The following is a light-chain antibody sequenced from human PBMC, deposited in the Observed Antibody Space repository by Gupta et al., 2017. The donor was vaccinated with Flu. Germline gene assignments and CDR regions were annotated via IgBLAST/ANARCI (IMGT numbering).Light chain of an antibody. CDR1: QDIRSD. J-gene: IGKJ1*01. CDR3: QQDYNYPWT. V-gene: IGKV1-6*01. Sequence: ATQMTQSPSSLSASVGDRVTITCLASQDIRSDLGWYQQKPGKAPKLLIYAASSLQGGVPSRFSGSGPGTDFTLTISSLQPEDFATYYCQQDYNYPWTFGQGTKVEI. CDR2: AAS.